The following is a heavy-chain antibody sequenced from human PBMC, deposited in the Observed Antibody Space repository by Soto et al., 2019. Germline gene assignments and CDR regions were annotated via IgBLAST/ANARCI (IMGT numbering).Heavy chain of an antibody. Sequence: SGPTLVNPTQTLTLTCTFSGFSLSTSGVGVGWIRQPPGKALEWLALIYWDDDKRYSPSLKSRLTITKDTSKNQVVLTMTNMDTVDYSTYYCGRVYYDGLSSWFDYWGQGTLVTVSS. CDR2: IYWDDDK. CDR3: GRVYYDGLSSWFDY. D-gene: IGHD3-10*01. J-gene: IGHJ4*02. CDR1: GFSLSTSGVG. V-gene: IGHV2-5*02.